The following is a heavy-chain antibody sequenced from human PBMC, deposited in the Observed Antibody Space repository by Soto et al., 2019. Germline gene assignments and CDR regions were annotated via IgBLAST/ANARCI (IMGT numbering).Heavy chain of an antibody. D-gene: IGHD6-13*01. Sequence: PGESLKISCKGFGYSFSSYWISWVRQMPGKGLEWMGRIDPSDAYTRYSPSFQGQVTISADKSISTAYLQWSSLKASDTAMYYCARPMLSSSWTGRPPRYYYGMDVWGQGTTVTVSS. CDR3: ARPMLSSSWTGRPPRYYYGMDV. CDR1: GYSFSSYW. V-gene: IGHV5-10-1*04. CDR2: IDPSDAYT. J-gene: IGHJ6*02.